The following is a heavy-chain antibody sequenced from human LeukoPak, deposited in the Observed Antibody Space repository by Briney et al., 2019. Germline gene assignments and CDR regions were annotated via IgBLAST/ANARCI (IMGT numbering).Heavy chain of an antibody. CDR3: ARVGQQLSHDGFDI. CDR2: IYTSGTT. J-gene: IGHJ3*02. Sequence: SETLSLTCSVSGGSISSYYRSWIRQPAGQGLEWIGRIYTSGTTNYNPSLESRVTMSVDTSKNQFSLKLSSVTAADTAVYYCARVGQQLSHDGFDIWGQGTMVTVSS. CDR1: GGSISSYY. V-gene: IGHV4-4*07. D-gene: IGHD6-13*01.